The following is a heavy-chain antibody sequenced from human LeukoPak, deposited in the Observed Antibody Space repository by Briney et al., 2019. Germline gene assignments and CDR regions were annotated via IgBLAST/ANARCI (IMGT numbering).Heavy chain of an antibody. CDR2: IRQYGGDF. Sequence: GGSLRLSCAASGFTFSDYWMSWVRQVPGKGLAWVANIRQYGGDFNYVDSVKGRFTISRGNARNSLFLQMNNLRVEDTAVYYCAVTTRSRAFDYWGQGTLVTVSS. V-gene: IGHV3-7*01. CDR3: AVTTRSRAFDY. CDR1: GFTFSDYW. D-gene: IGHD4-17*01. J-gene: IGHJ4*02.